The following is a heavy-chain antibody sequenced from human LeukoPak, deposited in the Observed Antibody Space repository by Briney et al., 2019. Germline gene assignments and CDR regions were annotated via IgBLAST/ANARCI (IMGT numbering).Heavy chain of an antibody. CDR1: GFTFSSYG. V-gene: IGHV3-33*01. CDR2: IWYDGSNK. CDR3: ARESSGWYSDY. D-gene: IGHD6-19*01. Sequence: GGSLRLSCAASGFTFSSYGMHWVRQAPGKGLEWVAVIWYDGSNKYYADSVKGRFTISRDNSKNTLYLQMNSLRAEDTAVYYCARESSGWYSDYWGQGTLVTVYS. J-gene: IGHJ4*02.